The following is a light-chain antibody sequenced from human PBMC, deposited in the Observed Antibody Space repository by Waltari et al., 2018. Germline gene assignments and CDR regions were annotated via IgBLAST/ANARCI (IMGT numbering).Light chain of an antibody. CDR3: QQYDNWPKT. V-gene: IGKV3-15*01. CDR1: QSVSSN. J-gene: IGKJ1*01. Sequence: EIVMTQYPATLSGSPGERATLTCRARQSVSSNLAWYQQKPGQSPRLLIYAASTRATGIPARFSGSGSGTEFTLTISSMQSEDFAVYFCQQYDNWPKTFGQGTKVEIK. CDR2: AAS.